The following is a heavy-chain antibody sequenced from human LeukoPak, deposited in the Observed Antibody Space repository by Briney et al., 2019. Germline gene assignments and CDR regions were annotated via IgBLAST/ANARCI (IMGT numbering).Heavy chain of an antibody. Sequence: GGSLRLSCAASGFTFSSYAMRWVRQAPGKGLEWVSAISGSGGSTYYADSVKGRFTISRDNSKNTLYLQMNSLRAEDTAVYYCAKDREYYYDSSGYYHLIGAFDYWGQGTLVTVFS. CDR2: ISGSGGST. CDR3: AKDREYYYDSSGYYHLIGAFDY. CDR1: GFTFSSYA. D-gene: IGHD3-22*01. J-gene: IGHJ4*02. V-gene: IGHV3-23*01.